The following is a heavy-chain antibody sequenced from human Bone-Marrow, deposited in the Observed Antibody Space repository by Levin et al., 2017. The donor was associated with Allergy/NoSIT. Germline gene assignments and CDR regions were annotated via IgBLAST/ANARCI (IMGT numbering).Heavy chain of an antibody. V-gene: IGHV1-18*01. CDR2: ISGYSGHT. Sequence: GESLKISCKASGYIFPSYGISWVRQAPGQGLEWMGWISGYSGHTNYAQKFQDRVNMTTDTSTSTAYMELRSLRSDAPAVYYWARDVFERMFFGVVTPFDYWGQGSLVTVSS. J-gene: IGHJ4*02. D-gene: IGHD3-3*01. CDR3: ARDVFERMFFGVVTPFDY. CDR1: GYIFPSYG.